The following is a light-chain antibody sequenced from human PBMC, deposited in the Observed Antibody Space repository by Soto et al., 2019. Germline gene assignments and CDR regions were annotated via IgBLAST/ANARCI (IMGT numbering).Light chain of an antibody. Sequence: IVLTQSPGTLSLSPGERATLSCRASQSVSGSYLAWYQQKPGQAPRLLIYGASSRATGIPARFSGSGSGTDFSLTISSLEPEDCAVYYCQQHGSSSWTFGQGTKVDSK. CDR2: GAS. CDR1: QSVSGSY. J-gene: IGKJ1*01. CDR3: QQHGSSSWT. V-gene: IGKV3-20*01.